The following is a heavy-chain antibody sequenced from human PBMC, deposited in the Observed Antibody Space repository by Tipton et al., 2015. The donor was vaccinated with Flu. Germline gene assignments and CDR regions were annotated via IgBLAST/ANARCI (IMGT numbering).Heavy chain of an antibody. CDR2: INHSGST. V-gene: IGHV4-34*01. Sequence: TLSLTCAVYGGSFSGYYWSWIRQPPGKGLEWIGEINHSGSTNYNPSLKSRVTISVDTSKNQFSLKLSSVTAADTAVYYCARGGVAAAGTVYYYYYGMDVWGQGPTVTVSS. J-gene: IGHJ6*02. CDR1: GGSFSGYY. D-gene: IGHD6-13*01. CDR3: ARGGVAAAGTVYYYYYGMDV.